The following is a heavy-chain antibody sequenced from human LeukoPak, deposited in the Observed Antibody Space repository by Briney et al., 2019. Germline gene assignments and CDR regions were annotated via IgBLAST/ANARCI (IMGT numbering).Heavy chain of an antibody. J-gene: IGHJ4*02. V-gene: IGHV3-15*01. D-gene: IGHD6-19*01. CDR2: IYRSSNGETT. Sequence: GGSLRLSCAASGITFSNAWMTWVRQAPGKGLEWVGRIYRSSNGETTDYGAPVKGRFTMSRDDSKSTLYLQMNSLKTEDTAVYYCTTYSSGSCPFWGQGTLVTVSS. CDR1: GITFSNAW. CDR3: TTYSSGSCPF.